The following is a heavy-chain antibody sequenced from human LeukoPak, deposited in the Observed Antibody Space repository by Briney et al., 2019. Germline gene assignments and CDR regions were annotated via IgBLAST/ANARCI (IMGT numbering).Heavy chain of an antibody. D-gene: IGHD3-10*01. Sequence: SETLSLTCTVSGGSISSYYWSWSRQPPGKGLEWIGYIYYSGSTNYNPSLKSRVTISVDTSKNQFSLKLSSVTAADTAVYYCARVVKTYYYYMDVWGKGTTVTVSS. V-gene: IGHV4-59*01. CDR1: GGSISSYY. J-gene: IGHJ6*03. CDR2: IYYSGST. CDR3: ARVVKTYYYYMDV.